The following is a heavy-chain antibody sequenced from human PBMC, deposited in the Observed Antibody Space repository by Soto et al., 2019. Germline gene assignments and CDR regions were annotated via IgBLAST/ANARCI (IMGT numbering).Heavy chain of an antibody. CDR3: TSNQIAICDF. J-gene: IGHJ4*02. V-gene: IGHV3-23*01. D-gene: IGHD2-2*02. CDR2: ISASGSTK. Sequence: EVQLLASGGGLVQPGGSLRLSCAASGFAFSQFDMSWVRQSPGKGLEWVSAISASGSTKPYTDSVRGRFTISRDNFRNTVDLQMNSLRAEDTAVYYCTSNQIAICDFWGRGTLVTVSS. CDR1: GFAFSQFD.